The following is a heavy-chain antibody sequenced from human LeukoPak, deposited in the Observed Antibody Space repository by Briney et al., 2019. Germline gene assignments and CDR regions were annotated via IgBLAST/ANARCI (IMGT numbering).Heavy chain of an antibody. CDR1: GGSISSGGYY. Sequence: SSETLSLTCTVSGGSISSGGYYWSWIRQHPGKGLEWIGYIYYSGSTYYNPSLKSRVTISVDTSKNQFSLKLSSVTAADTAVYYCARVPYYYDSSGYRVYYFDYWGQGTLVTVSS. V-gene: IGHV4-31*03. D-gene: IGHD3-22*01. J-gene: IGHJ4*02. CDR3: ARVPYYYDSSGYRVYYFDY. CDR2: IYYSGST.